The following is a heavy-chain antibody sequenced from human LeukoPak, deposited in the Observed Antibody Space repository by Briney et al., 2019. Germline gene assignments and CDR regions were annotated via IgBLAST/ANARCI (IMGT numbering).Heavy chain of an antibody. J-gene: IGHJ6*03. Sequence: PGGSLRLSCAATGFTFGSYGMSWVRQAPGKGLEWVSIVIGSGDSTYYADSVKGRFTISRDNSKNTLYLQMNSLRAEDMALYYCAKDKAAHYYYYYMDVWGKGTTVTVSS. D-gene: IGHD6-13*01. CDR1: GFTFGSYG. V-gene: IGHV3-23*01. CDR2: VIGSGDST. CDR3: AKDKAAHYYYYYMDV.